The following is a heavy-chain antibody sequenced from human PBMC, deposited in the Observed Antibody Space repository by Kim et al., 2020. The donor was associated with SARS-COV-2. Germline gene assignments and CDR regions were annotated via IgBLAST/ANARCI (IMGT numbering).Heavy chain of an antibody. D-gene: IGHD1-26*01. J-gene: IGHJ4*02. Sequence: TYADSVKGRVTISRDNARHTLYLQMNTLGVEDTAVYYCVRGGSYLTSPFDYWGQGTLVTVSS. CDR3: VRGGSYLTSPFDY. V-gene: IGHV3-74*03.